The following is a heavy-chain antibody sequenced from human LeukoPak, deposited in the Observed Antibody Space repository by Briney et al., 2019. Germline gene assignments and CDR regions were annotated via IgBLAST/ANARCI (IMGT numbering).Heavy chain of an antibody. CDR1: GFTFSSYA. D-gene: IGHD6-19*01. V-gene: IGHV3-23*01. J-gene: IGHJ4*02. Sequence: GGSLRLSCAASGFTFSSYAMSWVRQAPGKGLEWVSAISGSGGSTYYADSVKGRFTISRDNSKNTLFLQMNSLRAEDTAVYYCARDSSRGWSHDYWGQGTLVTVSS. CDR2: ISGSGGST. CDR3: ARDSSRGWSHDY.